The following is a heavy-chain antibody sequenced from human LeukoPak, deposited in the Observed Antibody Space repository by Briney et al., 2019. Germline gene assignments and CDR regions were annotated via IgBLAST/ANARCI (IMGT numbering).Heavy chain of an antibody. Sequence: PGESLRLSCAASGFTFSRYSMSWVRQAPGKGLEWVSTISGSGGSTFYADSVKGRFTISRDISKNTLYMQMNSLRAEDTAVYYCAKVATGTTGYFDYWGQGTLVTVSS. CDR2: ISGSGGST. CDR3: AKVATGTTGYFDY. CDR1: GFTFSRYS. D-gene: IGHD1-7*01. J-gene: IGHJ4*02. V-gene: IGHV3-23*01.